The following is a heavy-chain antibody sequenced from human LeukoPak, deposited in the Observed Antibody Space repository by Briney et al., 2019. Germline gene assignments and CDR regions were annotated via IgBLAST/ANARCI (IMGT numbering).Heavy chain of an antibody. J-gene: IGHJ4*02. V-gene: IGHV3-73*01. Sequence: GGSLRLSCAASGFTFSGSALHWVRQASGKGLEWVGRIRSTANGYATAYAASVKGRFTISRDDSKNTAYLQMNSLKTEDTAVYYCTSLFDVYYWGQGTLVTVSS. D-gene: IGHD2-21*01. CDR2: IRSTANGYAT. CDR3: TSLFDVYY. CDR1: GFTFSGSA.